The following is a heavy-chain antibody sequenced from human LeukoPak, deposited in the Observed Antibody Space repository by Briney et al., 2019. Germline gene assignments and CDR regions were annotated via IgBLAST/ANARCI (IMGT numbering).Heavy chain of an antibody. J-gene: IGHJ4*02. CDR3: ARRKDIGYSSSRGKFDY. V-gene: IGHV4-34*01. CDR2: INHSGST. D-gene: IGHD6-6*01. Sequence: SETLSLTCAVYGGSFSGYYWSWIRQPPGKGLEWIGKINHSGSTNYNPSLKSRVTISVDTSKNQFSLKLSSVTAADTAVYYCARRKDIGYSSSRGKFDYWGQGTLVTVSS. CDR1: GGSFSGYY.